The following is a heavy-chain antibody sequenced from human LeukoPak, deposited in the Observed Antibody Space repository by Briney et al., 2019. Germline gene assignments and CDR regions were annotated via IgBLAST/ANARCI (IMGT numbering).Heavy chain of an antibody. CDR1: GFTFSSYG. CDR3: AKERYFGSADYYGMDV. CDR2: ISYDGSNK. Sequence: PWGSLRLSCAASGFTFSSYGMHWVRQAPGKGLEWVAVISYDGSNKYYADSVKGRFTISRDNSKNTLYLQMNSLRAEDTAVYYCAKERYFGSADYYGMDVWGQGTTVTVSS. J-gene: IGHJ6*02. D-gene: IGHD3-9*01. V-gene: IGHV3-30*18.